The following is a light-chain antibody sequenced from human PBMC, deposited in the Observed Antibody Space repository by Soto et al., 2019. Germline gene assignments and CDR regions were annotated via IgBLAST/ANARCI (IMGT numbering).Light chain of an antibody. J-gene: IGKJ1*01. V-gene: IGKV3-20*01. Sequence: EIVLTQSPGTLSLSPGERATLSCRASQSVSSSYLAWYQQKPDQAPRLLIYGASSRATGIPDRFSGSGSGTDFTLTISRLEPEDFAVYYCQQYGNSPPTFGQGTKVDI. CDR3: QQYGNSPPT. CDR2: GAS. CDR1: QSVSSSY.